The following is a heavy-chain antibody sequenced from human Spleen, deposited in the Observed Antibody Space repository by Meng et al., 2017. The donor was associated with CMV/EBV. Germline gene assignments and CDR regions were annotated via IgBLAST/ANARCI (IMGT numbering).Heavy chain of an antibody. D-gene: IGHD2-2*01. V-gene: IGHV3-48*03. CDR3: ASQGVVVSSYGMDV. J-gene: IGHJ6*02. CDR1: GFDFNKYN. CDR2: ITLGASTT. Sequence: GGSLRLSCAASGFDFNKYNMHWVRQAPGKGLEWISYITLGASTTYYADSVRGRFSISRDNAKNSLYLQMNSMRAEDTAVYYCASQGVVVSSYGMDVWGHGTTVTVSS.